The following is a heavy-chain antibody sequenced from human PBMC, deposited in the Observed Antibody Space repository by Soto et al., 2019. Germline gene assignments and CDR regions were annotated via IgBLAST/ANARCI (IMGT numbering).Heavy chain of an antibody. CDR3: AKGKVAYDNSGLQYFYYFPMNV. CDR2: ISGGGGTT. V-gene: IGHV3-23*01. D-gene: IGHD3-22*01. J-gene: IGHJ6*02. Sequence: GGSLRLSCAASEFAFSSYAMNWVRQAPGKGLEWVSVISGGGGTTYYADSVKGRFRISRDNSKNTLYLQMNSLRVEDTAVYYCAKGKVAYDNSGLQYFYYFPMNVWGQGTTVTVSS. CDR1: EFAFSSYA.